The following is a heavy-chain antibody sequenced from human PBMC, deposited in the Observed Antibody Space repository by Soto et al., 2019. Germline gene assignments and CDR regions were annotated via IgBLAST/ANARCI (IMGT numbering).Heavy chain of an antibody. D-gene: IGHD2-15*01. CDR1: GGSISTDDYS. CDR3: ARDGCSGGSCYGWFDP. J-gene: IGHJ5*02. V-gene: IGHV4-30-4*02. CDR2: IQYRGSA. Sequence: SETLSLTCSVSGGSISTDDYSWSWIRRPPGKGLEWIGFIQYRGSAYYNPSLKSRVTISVDTSKNQFSLKLSSVTAADTAVYYCARDGCSGGSCYGWFDPWGQGTLVTVSS.